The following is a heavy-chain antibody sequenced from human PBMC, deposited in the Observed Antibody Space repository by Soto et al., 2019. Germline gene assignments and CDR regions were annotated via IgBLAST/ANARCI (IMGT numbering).Heavy chain of an antibody. V-gene: IGHV4-31*03. Sequence: SETLSLTCTVSGGSITSGGYYWSWIRQHPGKGLEWIGYIYYSGSTYYNPSLKSRVTISVDTSKNQFSLKLSSVTAADTAVYYCARAGSYYDFWSGYPRAPHYYYYGMDVWGQGTTVTVSS. J-gene: IGHJ6*02. CDR3: ARAGSYYDFWSGYPRAPHYYYYGMDV. CDR2: IYYSGST. CDR1: GGSITSGGYY. D-gene: IGHD3-3*01.